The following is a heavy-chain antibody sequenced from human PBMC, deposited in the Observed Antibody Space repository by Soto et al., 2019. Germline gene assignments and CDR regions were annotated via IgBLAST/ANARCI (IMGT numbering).Heavy chain of an antibody. CDR3: ARGHIPVYGPVPDYFDS. CDR1: GGSLRGSY. V-gene: IGHV4-34*02. Sequence: QAHLQQWGTGLLKPSETLSLTCGVYGGSLRGSYWSWIRQPPGKALEWLGKVTHSGSTTFNPSLTSRVSVSVDTSDNQFSLKLTSVTAADTAVYYCARGHIPVYGPVPDYFDSWGQGTLVTVSS. CDR2: VTHSGST. J-gene: IGHJ4*02. D-gene: IGHD3-10*01.